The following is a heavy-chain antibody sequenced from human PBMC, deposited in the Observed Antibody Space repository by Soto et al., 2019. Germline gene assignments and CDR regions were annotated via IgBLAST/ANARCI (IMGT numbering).Heavy chain of an antibody. D-gene: IGHD3-9*01. CDR1: GFTFSSYG. CDR3: ARDHTILGLYYYYSYGMDV. Sequence: PGGSLRLSCAASGFTFSSYGMHWVRQAPGKGLEWVAVIWYDGSNKYYADSVKGRFTISRDNSKNTLYLQMNSLRAEDTAVYYCARDHTILGLYYYYSYGMDVWGQGTTVTVSS. J-gene: IGHJ6*02. CDR2: IWYDGSNK. V-gene: IGHV3-33*01.